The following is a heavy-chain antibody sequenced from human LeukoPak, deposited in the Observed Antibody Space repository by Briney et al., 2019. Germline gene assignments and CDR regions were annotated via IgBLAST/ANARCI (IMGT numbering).Heavy chain of an antibody. V-gene: IGHV1-2*02. CDR2: INPNSGGT. CDR1: GYTFTGYY. Sequence: ASVKVSCKASGYTFTGYYMHWVRQAPGQGLEWMGWINPNSGGTNYAQKFQGRVTMTRDTSTSTAYMELSRLRSDDTAVYYCAFQYGDYWYFDLWGRGTLVTVSS. CDR3: AFQYGDYWYFDL. J-gene: IGHJ2*01. D-gene: IGHD4-17*01.